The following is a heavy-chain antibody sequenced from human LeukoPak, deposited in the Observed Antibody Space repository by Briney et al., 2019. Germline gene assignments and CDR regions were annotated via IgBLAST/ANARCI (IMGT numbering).Heavy chain of an antibody. V-gene: IGHV4-4*03. D-gene: IGHD6-25*01. CDR1: GGSISSSNW. CDR2: IYHSGSS. J-gene: IGHJ4*02. Sequence: PPGTLSLTCAVSGGSISSSNWRSWVRQPPGKGLEWSGEIYHSGSSNYNPSLKSRVTISVDKYKNELSLKLTSVTAADTAVYYCARGGTGYIDYWGQGTLVTVSS. CDR3: ARGGTGYIDY.